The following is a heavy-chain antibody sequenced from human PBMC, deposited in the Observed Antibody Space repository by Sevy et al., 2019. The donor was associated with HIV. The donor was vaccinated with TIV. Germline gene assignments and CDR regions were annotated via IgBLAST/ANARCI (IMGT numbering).Heavy chain of an antibody. CDR2: IYYSGSS. CDR3: ARDHHPGSLSSSMLDY. J-gene: IGHJ4*02. CDR1: GDSISSYC. D-gene: IGHD3-10*01. V-gene: IGHV4-59*01. Sequence: SETLSLTCNVSGDSISSYCWSWFRQPPGKGLEWIGYIYYSGSSEYNPSLRSRVTISIDTSKKYLSMKLTSVTAADTAVYYCARDHHPGSLSSSMLDYWGQGTLVTVSS.